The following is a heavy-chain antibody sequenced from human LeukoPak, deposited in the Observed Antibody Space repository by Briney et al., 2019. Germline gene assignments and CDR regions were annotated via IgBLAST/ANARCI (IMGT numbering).Heavy chain of an antibody. CDR1: GGTFSSYA. V-gene: IGHV1-69*04. D-gene: IGHD5-12*01. CDR2: IIPIFGIA. CDR3: ARDQPSSDIVATIMYYFDY. J-gene: IGHJ4*02. Sequence: SVKVSCKASGGTFSSYAISWVRQAPGQGLEWMGRIIPIFGIANHAQKFQGRVTITADKSTSTAYMELSSLRSEDTAVYYCARDQPSSDIVATIMYYFDYWGQGTLVTVSS.